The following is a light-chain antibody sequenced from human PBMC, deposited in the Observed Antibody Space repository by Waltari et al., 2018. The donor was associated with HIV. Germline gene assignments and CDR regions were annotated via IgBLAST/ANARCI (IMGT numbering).Light chain of an antibody. CDR3: SSYAGSNNLL. CDR2: EVT. Sequence: ALTQPPSASGSPGQPLTISCTGTSSDVGGYNYVSWYQQHPGKAPKLMIYEVTKRPSGVPDRFSGSKSGNTASLTVSGLQAEDEADYYCSSYAGSNNLLFGGGTKLTVL. J-gene: IGLJ2*01. V-gene: IGLV2-8*01. CDR1: SSDVGGYNY.